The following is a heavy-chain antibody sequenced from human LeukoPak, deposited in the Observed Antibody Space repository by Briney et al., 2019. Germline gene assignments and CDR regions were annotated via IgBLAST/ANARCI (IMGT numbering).Heavy chain of an antibody. CDR2: ISYDGSNK. V-gene: IGHV3-30*18. Sequence: PGGSPRLSCAASGFTFSSSWMSWVRQAPGKGLEWVAVISYDGSNKYYADSVKGRFTISRDNSKNTLYLQMNSLRAEDTAVYYCAKDKSGGYDYWGQGTLVTVSS. CDR3: AKDKSGGYDY. J-gene: IGHJ4*02. D-gene: IGHD3-10*01. CDR1: GFTFSSSW.